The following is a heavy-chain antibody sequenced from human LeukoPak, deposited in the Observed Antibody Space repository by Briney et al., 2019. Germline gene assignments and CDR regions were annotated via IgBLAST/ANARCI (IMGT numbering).Heavy chain of an antibody. J-gene: IGHJ4*02. Sequence: GGSLRLSCAASGFTFSSYAMSWVRQAPGKGLEWVSPISGSGSSTYYADSVKGRFTISRDNSKNTLYLQMNSLRAEDTAVYYCSKGVAVASPYYFDYWGQGTLVTVSS. V-gene: IGHV3-23*01. CDR1: GFTFSSYA. CDR3: SKGVAVASPYYFDY. CDR2: ISGSGSST. D-gene: IGHD2-2*01.